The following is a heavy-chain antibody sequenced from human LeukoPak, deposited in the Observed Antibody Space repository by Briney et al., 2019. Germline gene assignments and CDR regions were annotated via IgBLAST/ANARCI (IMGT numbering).Heavy chain of an antibody. J-gene: IGHJ3*02. CDR2: ISADNGNT. D-gene: IGHD1-14*01. Sequence: ASVKVSCKASGYTLTSYGISWVRQAPGQGLEWMGWISADNGNTNSAQKLQGRVTMSTDTSTSTAYMELRSLRSDDTAVYYCARGVNPDAFDIWGQGTKVTVSS. CDR3: ARGVNPDAFDI. V-gene: IGHV1-18*01. CDR1: GYTLTSYG.